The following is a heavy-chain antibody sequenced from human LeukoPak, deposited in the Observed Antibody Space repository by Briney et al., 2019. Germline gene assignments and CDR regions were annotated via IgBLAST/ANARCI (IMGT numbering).Heavy chain of an antibody. V-gene: IGHV4-34*08. J-gene: IGHJ4*02. CDR1: GFTFSNYA. CDR2: INHSGST. D-gene: IGHD3-10*01. CDR3: AQLPARAYMVRGVRFDY. Sequence: GSLRLSCAASGFTFSNYAMTWVRQAPGKGLEWIGEINHSGSTNYNPSLKSRVTISVDTSKNQFSLKLSSVTAADTAVYYCAQLPARAYMVRGVRFDYWGQGTLVTVSS.